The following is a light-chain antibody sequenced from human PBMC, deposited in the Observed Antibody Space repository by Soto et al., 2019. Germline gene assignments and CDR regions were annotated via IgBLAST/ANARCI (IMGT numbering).Light chain of an antibody. J-gene: IGLJ1*01. V-gene: IGLV2-14*01. CDR3: SSYISSSTYV. Sequence: QSVLTQPASVSGSPGQSITISCTGTSSDIGRYNYASWYQQYPGKAPKFMIYDVSNRPSGVSNRFSGSKSGNTASLTISGLQAEDEADYYCSSYISSSTYVFGTGTKLTVL. CDR2: DVS. CDR1: SSDIGRYNY.